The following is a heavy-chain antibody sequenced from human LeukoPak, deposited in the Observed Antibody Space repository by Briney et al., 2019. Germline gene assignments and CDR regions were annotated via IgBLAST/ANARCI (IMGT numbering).Heavy chain of an antibody. CDR3: AKIPGSYSKGWSNFDY. CDR2: ISGSGDST. Sequence: PGGSLRLSCAASGFTFSSYAMSWVRQAPGRGLEWVSGISGSGDSTNYADSVKGRFTSSRDNSKNTLFLQMNMLRAEDTAVYYCAKIPGSYSKGWSNFDYWGQGTLVTVSS. CDR1: GFTFSSYA. D-gene: IGHD6-19*01. V-gene: IGHV3-23*01. J-gene: IGHJ4*02.